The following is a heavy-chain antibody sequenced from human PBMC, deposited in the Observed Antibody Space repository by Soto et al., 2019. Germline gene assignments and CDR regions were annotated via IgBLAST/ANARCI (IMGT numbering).Heavy chain of an antibody. D-gene: IGHD1-7*01. CDR3: ARGGITGTTVYYYYGMDV. V-gene: IGHV4-34*01. CDR1: GGSFSGYY. J-gene: IGHJ6*02. CDR2: INHSGST. Sequence: SETLSLTCAVYGGSFSGYYWSWIRQPPGKGLEWTGEINHSGSTNYNPSLKSRVTISVDTSKNQFSLKLSSVTAADTAVYYCARGGITGTTVYYYYGMDVWGQGTTVTVSS.